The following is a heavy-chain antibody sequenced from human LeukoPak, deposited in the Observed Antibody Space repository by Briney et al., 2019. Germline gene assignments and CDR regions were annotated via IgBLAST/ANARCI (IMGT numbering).Heavy chain of an antibody. J-gene: IGHJ4*02. CDR1: GGSISSHY. CDR3: ARGYGPNTSGWDY. V-gene: IGHV4-59*11. CDR2: IFYTGSS. Sequence: SETLSLTCTVSGGSISSHYWSWLRQPPGKGLEWIGYIFYTGSSNYNPSLKSRVIISVDTSKNQFFLRLSSVTAADTALYYCARGYGPNTSGWDYWGQGTLVTVSS. D-gene: IGHD6-19*01.